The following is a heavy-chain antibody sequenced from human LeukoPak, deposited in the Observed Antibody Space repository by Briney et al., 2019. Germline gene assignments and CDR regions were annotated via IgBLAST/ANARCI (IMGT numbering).Heavy chain of an antibody. CDR2: INPSGGST. V-gene: IGHV1-46*01. CDR3: ASGIAAADYYYYYGMDV. J-gene: IGHJ6*04. CDR1: GYTFTCYY. Sequence: ASVKVSCKASGYTFTCYYMHWVRQAPGQGLEWMGIINPSGGSTSYAQKFQGRVTMTRDTSTSTVYMELSSLRSEDTAVYYCASGIAAADYYYYYGMDVWGKGTTVTVSS. D-gene: IGHD6-13*01.